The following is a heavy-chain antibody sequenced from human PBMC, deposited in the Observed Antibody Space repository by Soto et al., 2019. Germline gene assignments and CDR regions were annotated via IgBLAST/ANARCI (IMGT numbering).Heavy chain of an antibody. CDR1: GFTFSSYA. Sequence: GGSLRLSCAASGFTFSSYAMSWVRQAPGKGLEWVSAISGSGGSTYYADSVKGRFTISRDNSKNTLYLQMNSLRAEDTAVYYCAKWGVEGYYGSGSEGAFDIWGQGTMVTVS. CDR2: ISGSGGST. CDR3: AKWGVEGYYGSGSEGAFDI. V-gene: IGHV3-23*01. D-gene: IGHD3-10*01. J-gene: IGHJ3*02.